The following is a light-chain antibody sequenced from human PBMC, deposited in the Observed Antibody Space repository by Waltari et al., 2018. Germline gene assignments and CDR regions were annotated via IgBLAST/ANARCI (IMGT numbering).Light chain of an antibody. V-gene: IGKV1-33*01. J-gene: IGKJ2*01. CDR1: QDISNN. CDR2: DAS. Sequence: DIQMTQSPSSLSASVGDRVTITCQASQDISNNLNWYQHKRGKAPKLLIYDASNLETGVPARFSGTRSGTDFTFTISGLQSEDIATYYCQQYDNLPPYTFGQGTKLEIK. CDR3: QQYDNLPPYT.